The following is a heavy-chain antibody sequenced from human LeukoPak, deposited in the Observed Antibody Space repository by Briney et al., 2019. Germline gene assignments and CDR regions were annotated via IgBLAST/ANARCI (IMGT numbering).Heavy chain of an antibody. V-gene: IGHV3-74*01. CDR1: GFTFSSYW. Sequence: PGGSLRLSCAASGFTFSSYWMHWVRQAPGKGLVWVSRINSDGSSTSYADSVKGRFTISRDNAKNTLYLQMNSLRAEDTAVYYCARQGDHYYYGMDVWGQGTTVTVSS. J-gene: IGHJ6*02. CDR3: ARQGDHYYYGMDV. CDR2: INSDGSST. D-gene: IGHD5-24*01.